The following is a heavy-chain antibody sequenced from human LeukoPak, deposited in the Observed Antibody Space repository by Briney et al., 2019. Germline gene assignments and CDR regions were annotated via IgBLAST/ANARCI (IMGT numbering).Heavy chain of an antibody. CDR2: ISGSGGST. CDR1: GFTFSSYA. D-gene: IGHD1-26*01. J-gene: IGHJ4*02. V-gene: IGHV3-23*01. CDR3: VVGATTGY. Sequence: GRSLRLSCAASGFTFSSYAMSWVRQAPGKGLEWVSAISGSGGSTYYADSVKGRLTISRDNSKNTLYLQMNSLRAEDTAVYHAVVGATTGYWGQGTLVTVSS.